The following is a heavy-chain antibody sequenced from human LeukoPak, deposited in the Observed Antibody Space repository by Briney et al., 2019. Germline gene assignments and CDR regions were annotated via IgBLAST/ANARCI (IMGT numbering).Heavy chain of an antibody. CDR1: GFTFSIYG. CDR3: AKDSGAVRGYSYDSPGYFDY. D-gene: IGHD5-18*01. V-gene: IGHV3-30*18. Sequence: GRSLRLSCAASGFTFSIYGMHWVRQAPGKGLEWVAVIPYDGSNKYYADSVKGRFTISRDNSKNTLYLQMNSLRAEDTAVYYCAKDSGAVRGYSYDSPGYFDYWGQGTLVTVSS. J-gene: IGHJ4*02. CDR2: IPYDGSNK.